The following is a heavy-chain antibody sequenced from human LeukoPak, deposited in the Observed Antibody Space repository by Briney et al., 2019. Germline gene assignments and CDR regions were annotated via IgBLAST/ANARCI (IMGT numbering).Heavy chain of an antibody. J-gene: IGHJ4*02. CDR1: GYTFTSYG. V-gene: IGHV1-18*01. CDR3: AREGYDYVCGSYRPYYFDY. CDR2: ISAYNGNT. Sequence: ASVKVSCKASGYTFTSYGISWVRQAPGQGLEWMGWISAYNGNTNYAQKLQGRVTMTTDTSTSTAYMELRSLRSDDTAVYYCAREGYDYVCGSYRPYYFDYWGQGTLVTVSS. D-gene: IGHD3-16*02.